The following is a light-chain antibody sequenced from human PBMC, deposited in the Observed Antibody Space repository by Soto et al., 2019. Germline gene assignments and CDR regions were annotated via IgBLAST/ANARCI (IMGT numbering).Light chain of an antibody. Sequence: EIVLTQSPATLSLSPGERATLSCRASQSVSSYLAWYQQKPDQAPRLLIYDASNRSTGIPAWYSGSGSGTDFTLSISSLEPEDFGDYYCQTQRTYGQGTKVEIK. J-gene: IGKJ1*01. V-gene: IGKV3-11*01. CDR2: DAS. CDR3: QTQRT. CDR1: QSVSSY.